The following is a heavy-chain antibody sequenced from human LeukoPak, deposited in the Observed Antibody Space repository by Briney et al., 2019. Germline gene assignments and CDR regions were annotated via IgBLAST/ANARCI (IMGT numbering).Heavy chain of an antibody. V-gene: IGHV4-59*01. CDR3: VRGGIVGTTARIPLFDY. CDR1: GGSISSYY. Sequence: SETLSLTCTVSGGSISSYYWSWIRQPPGKGLEWIGYIYYSGSTNYNPSLKSRVTMSVDTSKNQFSLKLSSVTAADTAVYYCVRGGIVGTTARIPLFDYWGQGTLVTVSS. CDR2: IYYSGST. J-gene: IGHJ4*02. D-gene: IGHD1-26*01.